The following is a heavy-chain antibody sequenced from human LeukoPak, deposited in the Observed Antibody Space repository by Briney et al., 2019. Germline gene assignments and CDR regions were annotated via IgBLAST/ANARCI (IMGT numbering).Heavy chain of an antibody. J-gene: IGHJ4*02. D-gene: IGHD2-2*01. V-gene: IGHV3-49*04. CDR2: IRSKAYGGTT. CDR1: GFTFGDYA. Sequence: GGSLRLSCTASGFTFGDYAMSWVRQAPGKGLEWVGFIRSKAYGGTTEYAASVKGRFTISRDDSKSIAYLQMNSLKTEDTAVYYCTRLSASGYCSSTSCYMIDYWGQGTLVTVSS. CDR3: TRLSASGYCSSTSCYMIDY.